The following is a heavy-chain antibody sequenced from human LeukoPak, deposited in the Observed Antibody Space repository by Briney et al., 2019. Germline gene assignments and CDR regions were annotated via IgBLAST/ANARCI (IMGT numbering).Heavy chain of an antibody. V-gene: IGHV3-7*01. J-gene: IGHJ4*02. CDR3: ASMWEGGY. CDR1: GFTLSNYW. D-gene: IGHD1-26*01. CDR2: IKHEGSEL. Sequence: PGGSLRLSCAASGFTLSNYWMTWVRQAPGEGLEWVATIKHEGSELYSVDSVRGRFTFSRDHAKTSLYLRLNRLRADDTAVYYCASMWEGGYWGQGTLVTVSS.